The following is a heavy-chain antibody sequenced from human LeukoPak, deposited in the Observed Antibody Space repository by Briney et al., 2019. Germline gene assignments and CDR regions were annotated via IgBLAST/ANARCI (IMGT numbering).Heavy chain of an antibody. J-gene: IGHJ3*02. CDR3: ATDYYDSSGYYWENAFDI. CDR2: ISYDGSNK. CDR1: GFTFSSYA. Sequence: GGSLRLSCAASGFTFSSYAMHWVRQAPGKGLEWVAVISYDGSNKYYADSVKGRFTIPRDNSKNTLYLQMNSLRAEDTAVYYCATDYYDSSGYYWENAFDIWGQGTMVTVSS. D-gene: IGHD3-22*01. V-gene: IGHV3-30-3*01.